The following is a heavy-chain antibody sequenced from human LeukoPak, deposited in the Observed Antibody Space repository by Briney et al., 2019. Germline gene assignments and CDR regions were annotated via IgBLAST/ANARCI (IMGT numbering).Heavy chain of an antibody. CDR3: ALRGAAAAYY. CDR1: GVTFSSDA. J-gene: IGHJ4*02. Sequence: PGGSLRLSCAASGVTFSSDAMSWVRQAPGKGLEWVSAISGSGDTTIYADSVKGRFTISRDNSRNTLYLQMNSLRAEDTAEYYCALRGAAAAYYWGQGTLVTVSS. D-gene: IGHD6-13*01. CDR2: ISGSGDTT. V-gene: IGHV3-23*01.